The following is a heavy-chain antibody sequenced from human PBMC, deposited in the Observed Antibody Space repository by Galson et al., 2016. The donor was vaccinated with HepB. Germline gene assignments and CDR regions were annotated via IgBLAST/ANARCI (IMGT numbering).Heavy chain of an antibody. J-gene: IGHJ4*02. CDR3: GRWRSGGPDS. CDR2: TKNKAQSYTT. Sequence: SLRLSCAVSGFILSEHYVDWVRQAPGKGLEWVGRTKNKAQSYTTEYAASVKGRFTISRDDSKNSVFLQMDSLRTEDTAVYFSGRWRSGGPDSWGQGTLVTVSS. V-gene: IGHV3-72*01. CDR1: GFILSEHY. D-gene: IGHD3-3*01.